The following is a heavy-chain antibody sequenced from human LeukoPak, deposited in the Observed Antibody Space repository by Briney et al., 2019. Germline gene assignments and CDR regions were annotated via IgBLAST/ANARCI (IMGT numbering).Heavy chain of an antibody. CDR3: ARDILTGSQSRFQH. CDR2: IKQDGSEK. Sequence: GGSLRLSCAASGFAFSVYWMSWVRQAPGKGLEWMANIKQDGSEKYYVDSVKGRFTISRDNAKNSLYLQMNSLRAEDTAVYYCARDILTGSQSRFQHWGQGTLVTVSS. V-gene: IGHV3-7*01. D-gene: IGHD3-9*01. CDR1: GFAFSVYW. J-gene: IGHJ1*01.